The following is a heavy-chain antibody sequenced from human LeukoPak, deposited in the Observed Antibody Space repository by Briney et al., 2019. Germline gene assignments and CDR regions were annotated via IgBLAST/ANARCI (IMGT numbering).Heavy chain of an antibody. V-gene: IGHV5-51*01. D-gene: IGHD1-26*01. CDR2: IYPCDSDT. J-gene: IGHJ6*02. Sequence: GESLKTSCKGSGYSFTSYWIGWVRQMPGKGLEWMGIIYPCDSDTRYSPSFQGQVTISADKSISTAYLQWSSLKASDTAMYYCARHGAGSYNYYYYGMDVWGQGTTVTVSS. CDR1: GYSFTSYW. CDR3: ARHGAGSYNYYYYGMDV.